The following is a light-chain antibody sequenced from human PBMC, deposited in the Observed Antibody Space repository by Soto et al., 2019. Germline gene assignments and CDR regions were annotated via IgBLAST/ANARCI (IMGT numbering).Light chain of an antibody. CDR2: DVS. Sequence: QSVLTQPRSVSGSPGQSVTISCTGTSSDVGGYNYVSWYQQHPGKAPKLIIYDVSKRPSGVPDRFSGSKSDNTASLTISGLQAEDEADYYCCSSAGTYTSVFGGGTKLTVL. V-gene: IGLV2-11*01. J-gene: IGLJ3*02. CDR3: CSSAGTYTSV. CDR1: SSDVGGYNY.